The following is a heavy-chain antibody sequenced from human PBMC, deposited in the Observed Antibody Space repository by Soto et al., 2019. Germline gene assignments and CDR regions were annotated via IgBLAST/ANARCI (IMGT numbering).Heavy chain of an antibody. CDR3: ARLRLGSVANGFDI. J-gene: IGHJ3*02. D-gene: IGHD1-26*01. Sequence: GESLKIYFKGSGYSFTNCWICWVRQMPVKGLEWMGIIYPGDSDTRYSPSFQGQVTISADKSISNAYLQWSSLKASDTAMYYCARLRLGSVANGFDIWGQGTMVTVSS. CDR2: IYPGDSDT. V-gene: IGHV5-51*01. CDR1: GYSFTNCW.